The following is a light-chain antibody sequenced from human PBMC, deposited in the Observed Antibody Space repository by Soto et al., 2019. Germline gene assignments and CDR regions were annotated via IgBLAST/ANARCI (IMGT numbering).Light chain of an antibody. J-gene: IGLJ3*02. CDR1: SSNIGAGYD. Sequence: QSVLTQPPSVSGAPGQRVTISCTGSSSNIGAGYDVHWYQQLPGTAPKLLIYGNSNRPSGVPDRFSGSKSGTSASLAITGLRAEDEADYYCHCYASSLSGYVVFGGGTKLTVL. CDR2: GNS. CDR3: HCYASSLSGYVV. V-gene: IGLV1-40*01.